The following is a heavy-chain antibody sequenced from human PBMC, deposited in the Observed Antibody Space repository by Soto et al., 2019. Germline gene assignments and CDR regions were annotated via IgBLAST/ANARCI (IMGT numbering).Heavy chain of an antibody. Sequence: ASVKVSCKASGYTFTSYGISWVRQAPGQGLEWMGWISAYNGNTNYAQKLQGRVTMTTDTSTSTAYMELRSLRSDDTAVYYCARAMGWLNPYYYYYMDVWGKGTTVTVSS. CDR3: ARAMGWLNPYYYYYMDV. CDR1: GYTFTSYG. J-gene: IGHJ6*03. V-gene: IGHV1-18*01. CDR2: ISAYNGNT. D-gene: IGHD3-3*01.